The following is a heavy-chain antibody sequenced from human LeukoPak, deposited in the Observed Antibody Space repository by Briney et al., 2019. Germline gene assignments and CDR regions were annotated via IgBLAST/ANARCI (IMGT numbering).Heavy chain of an antibody. V-gene: IGHV1-2*02. CDR3: ARDRAVAGTNLDALDF. CDR2: INPNSGGT. CDR1: GYTFTGYY. D-gene: IGHD6-19*01. Sequence: ASVKVSCKASGYTFTGYYMHWVRQAPGQGLEWMGWINPNSGGTNYAQKFQGRFTMTRDTSISTAYMELSRLRSDDTAVFYCARDRAVAGTNLDALDFWGQGTVVTVSS. J-gene: IGHJ3*01.